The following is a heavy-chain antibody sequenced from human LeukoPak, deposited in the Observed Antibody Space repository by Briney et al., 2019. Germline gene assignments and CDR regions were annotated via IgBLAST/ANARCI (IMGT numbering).Heavy chain of an antibody. CDR1: GYTFTSYG. Sequence: ASVKVSCKASGYTFTSYGISWVRQAPGQGLEWMGWISAYNGSTNYAQKLQGRVTMTTDTSTSTAYMELRSLRSDDTAVYYCARVPYDFWSGYLTYWGQGTLVTVSS. V-gene: IGHV1-18*01. J-gene: IGHJ4*02. CDR2: ISAYNGST. CDR3: ARVPYDFWSGYLTY. D-gene: IGHD3-3*01.